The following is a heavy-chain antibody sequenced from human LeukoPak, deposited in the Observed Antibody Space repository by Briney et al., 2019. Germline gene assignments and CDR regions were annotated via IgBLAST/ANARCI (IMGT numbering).Heavy chain of an antibody. CDR3: ARIRDYYYYGIDV. V-gene: IGHV3-23*01. J-gene: IGHJ6*02. CDR2: FSRRGTT. Sequence: GGSLRLSRAASGFTFSPYAMDWVRQAPGKGLQWVSAFSRRGTTHYADSVKGRFTISRDNAKNSLYLQMNSLRAEDAAVYYCARIRDYYYYGIDVWGQGTTVTVSS. D-gene: IGHD2/OR15-2a*01. CDR1: GFTFSPYA.